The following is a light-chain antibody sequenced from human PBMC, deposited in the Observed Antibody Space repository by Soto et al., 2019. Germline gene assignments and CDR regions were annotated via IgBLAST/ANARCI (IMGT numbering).Light chain of an antibody. Sequence: DIVMTQSPASLSVSPGERATLSCMASQNVNSNLAWYQQKPGQAPRLLIYGASSRATGIPDRFSGSGSGTDCTLTISRLEPEDVAVYYCQQYGSSPWTLGQGTKVDIK. CDR1: QNVNSN. CDR2: GAS. V-gene: IGKV3-20*01. J-gene: IGKJ1*01. CDR3: QQYGSSPWT.